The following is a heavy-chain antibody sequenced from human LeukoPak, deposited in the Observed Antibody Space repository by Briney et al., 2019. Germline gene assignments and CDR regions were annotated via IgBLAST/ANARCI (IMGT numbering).Heavy chain of an antibody. D-gene: IGHD3-3*01. CDR2: INPNSGGT. Sequence: ASVKVSCKAFGYTFTGYYMLWVRQAPGQGVEWMGWINPNSGGTNYAQKCQGRVTMTRDTSISTAYMELSRLRSDDTAVYYCARDSSLGRCLEWADAFDIWGQGTMVTVSS. CDR1: GYTFTGYY. J-gene: IGHJ3*02. V-gene: IGHV1-2*02. CDR3: ARDSSLGRCLEWADAFDI.